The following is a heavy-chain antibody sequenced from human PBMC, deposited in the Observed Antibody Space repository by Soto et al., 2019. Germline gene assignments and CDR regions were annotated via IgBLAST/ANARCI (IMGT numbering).Heavy chain of an antibody. CDR1: GFTFGDYA. CDR2: IRSNTYGGGTT. Sequence: EVQLVESGGDLVQPGRSLRLSCTTSGFTFGDYAMSWFRQAPGKGLEWVGYIRSNTYGGGTTEYAASVKGRFTISRDDSKRVAHLQMNSLESEDTAVYYCARRKYLDYWGQGTLVTVSS. V-gene: IGHV3-49*03. CDR3: ARRKYLDY. J-gene: IGHJ4*02.